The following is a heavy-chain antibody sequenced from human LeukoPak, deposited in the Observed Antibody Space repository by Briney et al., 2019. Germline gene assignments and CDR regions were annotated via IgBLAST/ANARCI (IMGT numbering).Heavy chain of an antibody. J-gene: IGHJ4*02. CDR3: ARDSSGYSFDY. D-gene: IGHD3-22*01. CDR2: ISWNSGSI. CDR1: GFTFDDYA. V-gene: IGHV3-9*01. Sequence: GRSLRLSCAASGFTFDDYAMHWVRQAPGKGLEWVSGISWNSGSIGYADSVKGRFTISRDNSKNTLYLQMNSLRAEDTAVYYCARDSSGYSFDYWGQGTLVTVSS.